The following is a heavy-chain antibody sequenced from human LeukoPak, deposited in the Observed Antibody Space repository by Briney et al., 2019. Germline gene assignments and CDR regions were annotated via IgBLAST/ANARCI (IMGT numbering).Heavy chain of an antibody. J-gene: IGHJ4*02. V-gene: IGHV4-31*03. CDR3: ARDGGSSSWYDY. Sequence: SQTLSFNCTVSGGSISSGGYYWRWLRQHPGKVLEWIGYIYYSGCAYYNPSLKSRVTISVDTSKNQFSLKLSSVTAANTAVYYCARDGGSSSWYDYWGQGTLVTVSS. CDR1: GGSISSGGYY. D-gene: IGHD6-13*01. CDR2: IYYSGCA.